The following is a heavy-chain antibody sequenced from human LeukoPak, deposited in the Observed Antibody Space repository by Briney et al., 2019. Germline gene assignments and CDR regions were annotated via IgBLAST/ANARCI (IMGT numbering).Heavy chain of an antibody. Sequence: ASVKVSCKASGYTFSGYYMHWVRQAPGQGLEWVGWINPDSGGTNYAQKFQGRVTMTRDTSISTAYMELRRLRSDDTAVYYCARDFRYYYDPWGQGTLVTVSS. CDR3: ARDFRYYYDP. V-gene: IGHV1-2*02. D-gene: IGHD3-10*01. CDR1: GYTFSGYY. CDR2: INPDSGGT. J-gene: IGHJ5*02.